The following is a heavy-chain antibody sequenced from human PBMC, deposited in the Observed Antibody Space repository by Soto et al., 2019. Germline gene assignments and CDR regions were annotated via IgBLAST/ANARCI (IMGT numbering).Heavy chain of an antibody. CDR1: GYTFTGYY. CDR2: INPNSGGT. CDR3: ARGGVVVAATFSYYGMEV. Sequence: ASVKVSCKASGYTFTGYYMHWVRQAPGQGLEWMGWINPNSGGTNYAQKFQGRVTMTRDTSISTAYMELSRLRSDDTAVYYCARGGVVVAATFSYYGMEVWGQGTTVIVSS. V-gene: IGHV1-2*02. D-gene: IGHD2-15*01. J-gene: IGHJ6*01.